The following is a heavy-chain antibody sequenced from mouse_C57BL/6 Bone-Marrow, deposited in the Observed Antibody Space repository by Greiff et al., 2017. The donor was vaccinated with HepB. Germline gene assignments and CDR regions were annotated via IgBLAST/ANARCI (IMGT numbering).Heavy chain of an antibody. Sequence: QVQLQQPGAELVKPGASVKLSCKASGYTFTCYWMHWVKQRPGQGLEWIGMIHPNSGSTNYNEKFKSKATLTVDKSSSTAYMQLSSLTSEDSAVYYCARGYYGNYVRFAYWGQGTLVTVSA. J-gene: IGHJ3*01. D-gene: IGHD2-1*01. CDR2: IHPNSGST. V-gene: IGHV1-64*01. CDR1: GYTFTCYW. CDR3: ARGYYGNYVRFAY.